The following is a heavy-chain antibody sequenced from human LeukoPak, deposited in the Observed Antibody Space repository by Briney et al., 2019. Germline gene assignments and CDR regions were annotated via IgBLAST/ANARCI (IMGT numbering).Heavy chain of an antibody. CDR2: INSDGSST. J-gene: IGHJ6*03. D-gene: IGHD3-16*01. Sequence: PGGSLRLSCAASGFTFSNYVMSWVRQAPGKGLVWVSRINSDGSSTSYADSVKGRFTISRDNAKNTLYLQMNSLRAEDTAVYYCARGEVTGSYYMDVWGKGTTVTVSS. CDR3: ARGEVTGSYYMDV. V-gene: IGHV3-74*01. CDR1: GFTFSNYV.